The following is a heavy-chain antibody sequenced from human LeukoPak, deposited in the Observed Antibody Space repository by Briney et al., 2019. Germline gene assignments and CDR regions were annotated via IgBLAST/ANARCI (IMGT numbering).Heavy chain of an antibody. Sequence: GDSLRLSCVASGFTFSTYAMSWVRQAPGKGLEWVSVISGGGGTTYYADSMEGRFSISRDISKSTLNLRMDSLRAEDTAVYYCARAEVGTAYFDSWGQGILVTVSS. CDR2: ISGGGGTT. D-gene: IGHD1-7*01. V-gene: IGHV3-23*01. CDR3: ARAEVGTAYFDS. J-gene: IGHJ4*02. CDR1: GFTFSTYA.